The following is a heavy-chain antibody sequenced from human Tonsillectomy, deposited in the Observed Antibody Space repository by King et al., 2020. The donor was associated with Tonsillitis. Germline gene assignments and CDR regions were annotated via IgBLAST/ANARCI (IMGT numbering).Heavy chain of an antibody. V-gene: IGHV4-31*03. Sequence: VQLQESGPGLVKPSQTLSLTCTVSGGSISSAAYYWSWIRQHPGKGLEWIGYISYSGNTFYNPSLKSRLTISLDTSKNQFSLKVSSVNAADTAVYYCASTTPPYYYYYMEVGGKGTTVTVSS. CDR3: ASTTPPYYYYYMEV. D-gene: IGHD1-1*01. J-gene: IGHJ6*03. CDR1: GGSISSAAYY. CDR2: ISYSGNT.